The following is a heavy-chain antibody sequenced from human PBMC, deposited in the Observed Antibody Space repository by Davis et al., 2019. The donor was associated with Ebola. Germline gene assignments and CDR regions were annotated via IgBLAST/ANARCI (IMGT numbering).Heavy chain of an antibody. J-gene: IGHJ4*02. CDR1: DASVSSYY. CDR2: VSDSGST. Sequence: SETLSLTCTVSDASVSSYYWSWIRQPPGKGLEWIGYVSDSGSTNYNPSLRSRVTILVDTSKNQFSLKLTSVTAADTAVYYCARHGDLAVAGNFDYWGQGTLVTVSS. D-gene: IGHD6-19*01. CDR3: ARHGDLAVAGNFDY. V-gene: IGHV4-59*08.